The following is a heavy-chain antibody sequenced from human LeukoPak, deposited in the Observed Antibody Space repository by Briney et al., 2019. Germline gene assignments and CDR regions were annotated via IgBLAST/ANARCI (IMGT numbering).Heavy chain of an antibody. CDR2: IYYSGST. V-gene: IGHV4-31*03. Sequence: SETLSLTCTVSGGSISSGGYYWSWIRQHPGKGLEYIGHIYYSGSTSYNPSLKSRVTISVDTSKNQFSLKLSSVTAADTAVYYCARGVLRFREAFDYWGQGTLVTVSS. D-gene: IGHD3-3*01. CDR1: GGSISSGGYY. J-gene: IGHJ4*02. CDR3: ARGVLRFREAFDY.